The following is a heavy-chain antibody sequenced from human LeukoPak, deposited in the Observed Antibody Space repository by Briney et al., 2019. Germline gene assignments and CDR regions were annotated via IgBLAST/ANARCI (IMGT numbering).Heavy chain of an antibody. Sequence: QSGGSLRLSCVVSAFTFSRYWMNWVRPAPGKGLERVANIHEDGTEKYYVDSVKGRFTISRDNTKNSLYLQMNSLRAEDTAVYYGARNLRLHTPRAFDIWGQGTMVTVSS. V-gene: IGHV3-7*05. CDR3: ARNLRLHTPRAFDI. CDR2: IHEDGTEK. CDR1: AFTFSRYW. J-gene: IGHJ3*02. D-gene: IGHD5-24*01.